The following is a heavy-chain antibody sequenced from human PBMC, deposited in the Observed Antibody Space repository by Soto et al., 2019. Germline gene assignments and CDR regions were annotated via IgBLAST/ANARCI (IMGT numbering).Heavy chain of an antibody. Sequence: QVQLQESGPGLVKPSQTLSLTCTVSGGSISSGGYYWSWIRQHPGKGLEWIGYIYYSGSTYYNPSLKSRVTISVDTSKNQFSLKLSSVTAADTAVYYCARVISDNWNDVWFDPWGQGTLVTVSS. V-gene: IGHV4-31*03. CDR1: GGSISSGGYY. CDR3: ARVISDNWNDVWFDP. J-gene: IGHJ5*02. CDR2: IYYSGST. D-gene: IGHD1-1*01.